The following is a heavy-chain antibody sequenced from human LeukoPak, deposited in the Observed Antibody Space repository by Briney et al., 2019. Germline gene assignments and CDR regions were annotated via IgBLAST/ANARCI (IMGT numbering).Heavy chain of an antibody. Sequence: PGGSLRLSCAASGFTFNKYAMSWVRQAPGKGLEWVSGISDSGGSTYYADSVKGRFIVSRDNSKNTLYLQMNSLRAEDTALYYCAKDGGLWVSAHWGDSWGRGTLVTVSS. CDR1: GFTFNKYA. D-gene: IGHD7-27*01. CDR3: AKDGGLWVSAHWGDS. J-gene: IGHJ4*02. V-gene: IGHV3-23*01. CDR2: ISDSGGST.